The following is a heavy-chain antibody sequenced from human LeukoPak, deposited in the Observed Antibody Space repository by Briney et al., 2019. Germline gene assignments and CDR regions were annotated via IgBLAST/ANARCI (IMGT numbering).Heavy chain of an antibody. CDR1: GGSISSHY. CDR3: ARGVVMLYYYYMDV. CDR2: IYTSGST. Sequence: PSETLSLTCTVSGGSISSHYWSWIRQPAGKGLEWIGRIYTSGSTNYNPSLKSRVTMSVDTSKNQFSLKLSSVTAADTAVYYCARGVVMLYYYYMDVWGKGTTVTVSS. V-gene: IGHV4-4*07. J-gene: IGHJ6*03. D-gene: IGHD3-3*01.